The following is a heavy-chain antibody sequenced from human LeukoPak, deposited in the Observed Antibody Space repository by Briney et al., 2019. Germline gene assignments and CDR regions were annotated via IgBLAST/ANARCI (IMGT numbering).Heavy chain of an antibody. Sequence: SVKVSCKASGGTFSSYAISWVRQAPGQGLEWMGRIIPILGIANYAQKFQGRVTITADKSTSTAYMELNSLRSEDTAVYYCASRLAVAGTIPDYWGQGTLVTVSS. CDR1: GGTFSSYA. CDR2: IIPILGIA. D-gene: IGHD6-19*01. V-gene: IGHV1-69*04. CDR3: ASRLAVAGTIPDY. J-gene: IGHJ4*02.